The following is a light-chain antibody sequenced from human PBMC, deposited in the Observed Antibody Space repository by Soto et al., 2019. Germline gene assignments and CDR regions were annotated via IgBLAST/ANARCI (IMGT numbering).Light chain of an antibody. CDR1: QSISSW. CDR3: QQYNSYSWT. V-gene: IGKV1-5*01. Sequence: DIQMTQSPSTLSASVGDRVTITCRASQSISSWLAWYQQKPGKAPKLLIYDASSLESGVPSRFICSGSGTEFTLTISSLQLDDFATYYCQQYNSYSWTFGQGTKVEIK. J-gene: IGKJ1*01. CDR2: DAS.